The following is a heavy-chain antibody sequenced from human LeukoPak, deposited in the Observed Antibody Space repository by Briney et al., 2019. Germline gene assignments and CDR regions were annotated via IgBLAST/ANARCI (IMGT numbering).Heavy chain of an antibody. CDR1: GGTFSSYA. Sequence: SVKVSCKASGGTFSSYAISWVRQAPGQGLEWMGGIIPIFGTANYAQKFQGRVTITADESTSTAYMELSSLRSEDTAVYYCARVPPLYYDSSGQYHRAFDIWGQGTMVTVSS. D-gene: IGHD3-22*01. J-gene: IGHJ3*02. CDR3: ARVPPLYYDSSGQYHRAFDI. CDR2: IIPIFGTA. V-gene: IGHV1-69*01.